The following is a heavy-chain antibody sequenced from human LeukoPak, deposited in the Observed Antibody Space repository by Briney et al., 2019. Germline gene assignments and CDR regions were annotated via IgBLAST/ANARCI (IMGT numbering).Heavy chain of an antibody. Sequence: SGGSLRLSCAASGITFRNYWMHWVRQAPGKGLEWVSHIIQDSSATFYADSVKGRFTISRDNAKDTLYLQVNSLRAEDTAVYYCATDDYRGLGYWGQGTLVTVSS. J-gene: IGHJ4*02. CDR2: IIQDSSAT. CDR3: ATDDYRGLGY. D-gene: IGHD4-11*01. CDR1: GITFRNYW. V-gene: IGHV3-74*01.